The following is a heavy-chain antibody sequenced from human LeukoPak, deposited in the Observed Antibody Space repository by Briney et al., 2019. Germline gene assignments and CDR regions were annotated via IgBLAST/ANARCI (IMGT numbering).Heavy chain of an antibody. J-gene: IGHJ3*02. V-gene: IGHV3-23*01. Sequence: GGSLRLSCAASGLTFSSYAMSRVRQAPGKGLEWVSAISGSGGSTYYADSVKGRFTISRDNSKNTLYLQMNSLRAEDTAVYYCAKAGSTVTLYYAFDIWGQGTMVTVSS. CDR3: AKAGSTVTLYYAFDI. D-gene: IGHD4-17*01. CDR2: ISGSGGST. CDR1: GLTFSSYA.